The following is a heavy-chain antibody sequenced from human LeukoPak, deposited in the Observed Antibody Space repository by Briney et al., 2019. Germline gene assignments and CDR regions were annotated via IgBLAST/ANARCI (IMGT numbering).Heavy chain of an antibody. V-gene: IGHV1-2*06. J-gene: IGHJ6*02. CDR3: AGFGVVPAATRPYYYYGMDV. Sequence: ALVKVSCKASGYTFTGYYMHWVRQAPGQGLEWMGRINPNSGGTNYAQKFQGRVTMTRDTSISTAYMELSRLRSDDTTVYYCAGFGVVPAATRPYYYYGMDVWGHGTTVTVSS. CDR2: INPNSGGT. CDR1: GYTFTGYY. D-gene: IGHD2-2*01.